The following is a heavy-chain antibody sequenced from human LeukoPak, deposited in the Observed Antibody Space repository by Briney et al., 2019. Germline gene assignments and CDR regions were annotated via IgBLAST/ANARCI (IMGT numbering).Heavy chain of an antibody. D-gene: IGHD2-15*01. CDR3: ARELAARYNWFDP. J-gene: IGHJ5*02. CDR2: MNPNSGNT. V-gene: IGHV1-8*01. Sequence: ASVKVSCKASGYTFTSYDINWVRQATGQGLEWMGWMNPNSGNTGYAQKFQGRVTITRNTSISTAYMELSSLRSEDTAVYYCARELAARYNWFDPWGQGTLVTVSS. CDR1: GYTFTSYD.